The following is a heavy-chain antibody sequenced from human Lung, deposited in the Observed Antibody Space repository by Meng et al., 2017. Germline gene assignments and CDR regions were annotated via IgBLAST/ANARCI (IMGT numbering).Heavy chain of an antibody. CDR1: GGSFSGYY. V-gene: IGHV4-34*01. J-gene: IGHJ4*02. CDR3: ARDWFMVRGL. Sequence: GSLRLSCAVYGGSFSGYYWSWIRQPPGKGLEWIGEINHSGSTNYNPSLKSRVTISVDTSKNQFSLKLSSVTAADTAVYYCARDWFMVRGLWGQGTLVTDSS. CDR2: INHSGST. D-gene: IGHD3-10*01.